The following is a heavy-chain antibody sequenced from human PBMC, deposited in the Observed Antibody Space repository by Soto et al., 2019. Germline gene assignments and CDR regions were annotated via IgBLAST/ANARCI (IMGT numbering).Heavy chain of an antibody. CDR1: GGSISSYY. V-gene: IGHV4-59*01. D-gene: IGHD2-2*01. CDR2: IYYSGST. J-gene: IGHJ5*02. CDR3: ARDEPYCSSTSCYSNWFDP. Sequence: PSETLSLTCTVSGGSISSYYWSWIRQPPGKGLEWIGYIYYSGSTNYNPSLKSRVTISVDTSKNQFSLKLSSVTAADTAVHYCARDEPYCSSTSCYSNWFDPWGQGTLVTVSS.